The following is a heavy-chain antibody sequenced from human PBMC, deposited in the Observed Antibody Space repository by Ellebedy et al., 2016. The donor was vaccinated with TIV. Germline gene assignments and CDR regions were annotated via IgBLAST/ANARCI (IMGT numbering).Heavy chain of an antibody. D-gene: IGHD2-2*01. CDR3: GRVGKYCSSFSCYEDS. CDR2: ISAYNNNT. J-gene: IGHJ4*02. Sequence: AASVKVSCKATGYTFDNYGISWVRQAPGQGLEWMGWISAYNNNTNYAQKLQDRVTLTTDTSTSTAYMELRSLRSDDTAVYYCGRVGKYCSSFSCYEDSWGQGTPVTVSS. V-gene: IGHV1-18*01. CDR1: GYTFDNYG.